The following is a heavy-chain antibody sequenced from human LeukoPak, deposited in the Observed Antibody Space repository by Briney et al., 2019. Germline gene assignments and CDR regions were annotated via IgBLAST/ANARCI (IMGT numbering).Heavy chain of an antibody. J-gene: IGHJ3*02. CDR2: ISSSGSTI. Sequence: GGFLRLSCAASGFTFSDYYMSWIRQAPGKGLEWVSYISSSGSTIYYADSVKGRFTISRDNAKNSLYLQMNSLRAEDTAVYYCARGIVVVVAISAFDIWGQGTMVTVSS. CDR3: ARGIVVVVAISAFDI. V-gene: IGHV3-11*01. CDR1: GFTFSDYY. D-gene: IGHD2-15*01.